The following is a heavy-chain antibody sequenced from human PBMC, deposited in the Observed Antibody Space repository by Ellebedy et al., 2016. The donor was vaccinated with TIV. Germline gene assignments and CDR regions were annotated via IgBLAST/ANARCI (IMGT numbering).Heavy chain of an antibody. CDR1: GFTFDKYW. CDR2: INSDGRGT. CDR3: ARGDDYNEDYYYYAMDV. V-gene: IGHV3-74*01. Sequence: GGSLRLXXAASGFTFDKYWMHWVRQAPGKGLVWVSRINSDGRGTVYADSVKGRFTISRDNVNNTLYLQLNSLRAEDTAVYFCARGDDYNEDYYYYAMDVWGQGTTVTVSS. J-gene: IGHJ6*02. D-gene: IGHD4/OR15-4a*01.